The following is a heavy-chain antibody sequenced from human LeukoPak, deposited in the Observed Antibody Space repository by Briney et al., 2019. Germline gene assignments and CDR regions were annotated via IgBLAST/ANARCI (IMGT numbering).Heavy chain of an antibody. CDR2: ISSSSSYI. Sequence: GGSLRLSCAASGFTFSSYSMNWVRQAPGKGLEWVSSISSSSSYIYYADSVKGRFTISRDNAKNSLYLQMNSLRAEDTAVYYCARAPTTITMIIWELGYYFDYWGQGTLVTVSS. V-gene: IGHV3-21*01. J-gene: IGHJ4*02. CDR1: GFTFSSYS. D-gene: IGHD3-22*01. CDR3: ARAPTTITMIIWELGYYFDY.